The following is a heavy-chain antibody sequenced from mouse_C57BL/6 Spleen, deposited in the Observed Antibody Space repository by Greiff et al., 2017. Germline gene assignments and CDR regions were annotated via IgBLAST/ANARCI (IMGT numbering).Heavy chain of an antibody. D-gene: IGHD2-3*01. J-gene: IGHJ2*01. V-gene: IGHV1-80*01. CDR3: ARKHDGYFPFDY. CDR1: GYAFSSYW. Sequence: QVHVKQSGAELVKPGASVTISCKASGYAFSSYWMNWVKQRPGKGLEWIGQIYPGDGDTNYNGKFKGKATLTADKSSSTAYMQLSILTSDDSAVYCGARKHDGYFPFDYWGQGTTLTVSS. CDR2: IYPGDGDT.